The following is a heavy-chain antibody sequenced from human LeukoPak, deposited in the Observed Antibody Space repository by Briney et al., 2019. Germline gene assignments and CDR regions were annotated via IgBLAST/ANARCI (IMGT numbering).Heavy chain of an antibody. J-gene: IGHJ6*03. D-gene: IGHD3-10*01. CDR1: GGSISSSSYY. Sequence: SETLSLTCTVSGGSISSSSYYWGWIRQPPGKGLEWIGSIYYSGSTYYNPSLKSRVTISVDTSKNQFSLKLSSVTAADTAVYYCARVIGDYRGYYHMDVWGKGTTVTVSS. CDR2: IYYSGST. CDR3: ARVIGDYRGYYHMDV. V-gene: IGHV4-39*07.